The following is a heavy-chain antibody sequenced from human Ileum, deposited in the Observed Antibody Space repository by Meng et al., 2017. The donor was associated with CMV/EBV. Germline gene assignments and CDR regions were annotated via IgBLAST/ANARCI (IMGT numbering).Heavy chain of an antibody. CDR2: IYGGGTT. CDR3: ARPHSQSSGWGADS. D-gene: IGHD6-19*01. Sequence: EGQLVESGGGLIQPGGSLRLSCAVSSFSVSSNYMIWVRQAPGKGLEWVSIIYGGGTTYYADSVKGRFTISRRNSKNTLYLQMHSLRVEDTAVYYCARPHSQSSGWGADSWGQGTLVTVSS. J-gene: IGHJ4*02. V-gene: IGHV3-53*01. CDR1: SFSVSSNY.